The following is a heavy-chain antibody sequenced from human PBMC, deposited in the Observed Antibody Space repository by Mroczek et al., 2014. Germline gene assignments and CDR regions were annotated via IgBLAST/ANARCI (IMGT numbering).Heavy chain of an antibody. CDR1: GFTFSSYG. V-gene: IGHV3-30*18. J-gene: IGHJ6*02. D-gene: IGHD2-2*01. Sequence: VQLQQVWGEGVVQPGRSLRLSCAASGFTFSSYGMHWVRQAPGKGLEWVAVISYDGSNKYYADSVKGRFTISRDNSKNTLYLQMNSLRAEDTAVYYCAKDGDRDCSSTSCLTENYYYYGMDVWGQGTTVTVSS. CDR2: ISYDGSNK. CDR3: AKDGDRDCSSTSCLTENYYYYGMDV.